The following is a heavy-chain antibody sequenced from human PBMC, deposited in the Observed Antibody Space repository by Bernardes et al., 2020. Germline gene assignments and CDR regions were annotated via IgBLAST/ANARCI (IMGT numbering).Heavy chain of an antibody. D-gene: IGHD3-10*01. J-gene: IGHJ6*02. Sequence: GGSLRLSCAASGFTFSSYGMHWVRQAPGKGLEWVAVISYDGSNKYYADSVKGRFTISRDNSKNTLYLQMNSLRAEDTAVYYCAKNYYYGLTRYGMDVWGQGTTVTVSS. CDR1: GFTFSSYG. CDR3: AKNYYYGLTRYGMDV. V-gene: IGHV3-30*18. CDR2: ISYDGSNK.